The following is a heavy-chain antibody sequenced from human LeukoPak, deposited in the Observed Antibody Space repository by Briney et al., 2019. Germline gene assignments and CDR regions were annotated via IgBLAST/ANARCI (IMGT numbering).Heavy chain of an antibody. CDR3: ARVSRSWYREDL. CDR1: GFTLSLHW. D-gene: IGHD6-13*01. J-gene: IGHJ1*01. CDR2: IKQDGYET. V-gene: IGHV3-7*04. Sequence: GGSLRLSCAASGFTLSLHWMSWVRQAPGKGLGWVANIKQDGYETYYVDSVKGRFTISRDNAKNTLYLLMNTLRAEDTAVYYCARVSRSWYREDLWGQGTLVTVSS.